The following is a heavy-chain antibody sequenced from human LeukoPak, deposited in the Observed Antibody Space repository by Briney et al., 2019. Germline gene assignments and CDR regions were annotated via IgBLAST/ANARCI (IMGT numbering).Heavy chain of an antibody. D-gene: IGHD3-16*01. V-gene: IGHV4-4*02. CDR1: GGSISSSNW. Sequence: SETLSLTCAVSGGSISSSNWWSWVRQPPGKGLEWIGEIYHSGSTNYNPSLKSRVTISVDKSKNQFSLKLSSVTAADTAVYYCARALYTVGGHRVFNYWGQGTLVTVSS. CDR3: ARALYTVGGHRVFNY. CDR2: IYHSGST. J-gene: IGHJ4*02.